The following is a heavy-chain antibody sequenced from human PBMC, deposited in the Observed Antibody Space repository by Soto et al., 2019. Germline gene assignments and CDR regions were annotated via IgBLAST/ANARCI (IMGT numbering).Heavy chain of an antibody. Sequence: QVQLVQSGAEVKKPGASVKVSCKASGYTFTSYGFNWVRQAPGQGLEWMGWITTYNDNTNYAQKFQGRVPLTTDTSPSTAYMELRSLRSDDTAVYFCARRTAVAGTYAFDIWGQGTMVSVSS. D-gene: IGHD6-19*01. CDR2: ITTYNDNT. CDR1: GYTFTSYG. V-gene: IGHV1-18*01. J-gene: IGHJ3*02. CDR3: ARRTAVAGTYAFDI.